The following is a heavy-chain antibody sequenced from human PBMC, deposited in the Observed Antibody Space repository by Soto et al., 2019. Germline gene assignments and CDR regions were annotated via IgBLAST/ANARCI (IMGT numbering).Heavy chain of an antibody. Sequence: QVQLVQSGAEVKKPGSSVKVSCKASGGSLSNYGISWVRQAPGQGLEWMGGIIPVFGTANYAQKFQGRFTITADESTNIVYMDVTSLRSDDTAVYYCARGDATKIVVTTYYAMDVWGQGTTVTVSS. CDR2: IIPVFGTA. CDR3: ARGDATKIVVTTYYAMDV. CDR1: GGSLSNYG. J-gene: IGHJ6*02. D-gene: IGHD4-17*01. V-gene: IGHV1-69*12.